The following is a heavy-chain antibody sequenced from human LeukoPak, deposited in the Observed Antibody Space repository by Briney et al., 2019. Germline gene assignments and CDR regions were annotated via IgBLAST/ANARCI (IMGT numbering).Heavy chain of an antibody. D-gene: IGHD2-21*01. Sequence: GGSLRLSCAASGFTVSSNYMSWVRQAPGKGLEWVSVIYSGGSTYYADSVKGRFTISRDNSKNTLYLQMNSLRAEDTAVYYCARDSGGYCCGDCYADYYYYMDVWGKGTTVTVSS. CDR3: ARDSGGYCCGDCYADYYYYMDV. CDR2: IYSGGST. CDR1: GFTVSSNY. J-gene: IGHJ6*03. V-gene: IGHV3-66*02.